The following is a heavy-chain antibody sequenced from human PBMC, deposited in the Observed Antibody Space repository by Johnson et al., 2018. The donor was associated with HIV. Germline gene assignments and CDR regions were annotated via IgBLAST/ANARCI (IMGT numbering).Heavy chain of an antibody. CDR2: ISGSGGST. D-gene: IGHD6-13*01. Sequence: VQLVESGGGLVQPGGSLRLSCAASGFTVSSNYMSWVRQAPGKGLEWVSAISGSGGSTYYADSVKGRFTISRDNAKNSLYLQMNSLRAEDTALYYCARDWAAVGRVGGMDAFDIWGQGTMVTVSS. J-gene: IGHJ3*02. V-gene: IGHV3-23*04. CDR1: GFTVSSNY. CDR3: ARDWAAVGRVGGMDAFDI.